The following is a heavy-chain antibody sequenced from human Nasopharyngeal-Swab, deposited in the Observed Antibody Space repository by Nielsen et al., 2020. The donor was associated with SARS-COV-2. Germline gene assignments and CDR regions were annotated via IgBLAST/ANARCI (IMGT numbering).Heavy chain of an antibody. CDR2: INPDGSEK. CDR1: GFTFSSLW. J-gene: IGHJ3*01. Sequence: GGSLRLSCAASGFTFSSLWMSWVRQVPGKGPEWVADINPDGSEKFYVDSVKGRFTISRDNAKNSMSLQMNSLRVEDTAVYYCARDWSRAADVWGQGTMVTVSS. D-gene: IGHD2-15*01. V-gene: IGHV3-7*01. CDR3: ARDWSRAADV.